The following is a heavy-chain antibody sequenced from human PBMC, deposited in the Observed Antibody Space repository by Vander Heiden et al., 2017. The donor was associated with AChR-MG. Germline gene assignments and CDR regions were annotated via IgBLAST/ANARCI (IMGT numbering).Heavy chain of an antibody. D-gene: IGHD3-22*01. Sequence: EVQLVESGGGLVKPGGSRRLSCAASGITFSSHSMNWVRQAPGKGLGGVSSISSSSSYRYYADSVKGRFTISRDNAKNSLYLQMNSLRAEDTAVYYCARVSGLDSNDFDYWGQGTLVTVSS. V-gene: IGHV3-21*01. J-gene: IGHJ4*02. CDR1: GITFSSHS. CDR3: ARVSGLDSNDFDY. CDR2: ISSSSSYR.